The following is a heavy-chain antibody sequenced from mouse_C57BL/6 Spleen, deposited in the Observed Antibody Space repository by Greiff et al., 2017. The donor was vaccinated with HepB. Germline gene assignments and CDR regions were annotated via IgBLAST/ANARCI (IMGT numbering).Heavy chain of an antibody. V-gene: IGHV3-6*01. D-gene: IGHD2-5*01. CDR1: GYSITSGYY. CDR3: ARVYSNYALAMDY. Sequence: EVKLEESGPGLVKPSQSLSLTCSVTGYSITSGYYWNWIRQVPGNKLEWMGYISYDGSNNYNPSHKNRISITRDTSKNQVFLKLNSVTTEDTATYYCARVYSNYALAMDYWGQGTSVTVSS. CDR2: ISYDGSN. J-gene: IGHJ4*01.